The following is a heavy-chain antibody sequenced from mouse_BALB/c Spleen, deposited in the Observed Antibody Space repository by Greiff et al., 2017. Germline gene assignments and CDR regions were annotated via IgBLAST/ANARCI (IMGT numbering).Heavy chain of an antibody. D-gene: IGHD3-3*01. J-gene: IGHJ2*01. CDR2: ISSGGST. V-gene: IGHV5-6-5*01. Sequence: VQLVESGGGLVKPGGSLKLSCAASGFTFSSYDMSWVRQTQEKRLEWVASISSGGSTYYPDSVKGRFTISRDNARNILYLQRSSLRSEYTAMYYCARGQEGLYFDYWGQGTTLTVSS. CDR1: GFTFSSYD. CDR3: ARGQEGLYFDY.